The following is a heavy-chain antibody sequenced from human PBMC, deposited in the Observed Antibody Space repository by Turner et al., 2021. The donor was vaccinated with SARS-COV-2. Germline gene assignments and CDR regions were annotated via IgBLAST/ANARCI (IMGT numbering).Heavy chain of an antibody. CDR2: NSTTSNTI. Sequence: EVQLVESGGGLVQPGGSLRLSCSASGFTFSSFSMNWVRQAPGKGLEWVSYNSTTSNTIYYEDSVRGRFTISRDNAKNSLYLQMNSLRAEDTAVYYCARERGFGMDVWGQGTTVTVSS. J-gene: IGHJ6*02. CDR3: ARERGFGMDV. D-gene: IGHD3-10*01. V-gene: IGHV3-48*01. CDR1: GFTFSSFS.